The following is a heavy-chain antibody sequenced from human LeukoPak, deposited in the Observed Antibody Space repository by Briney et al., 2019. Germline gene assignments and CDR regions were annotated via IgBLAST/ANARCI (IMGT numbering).Heavy chain of an antibody. CDR3: AKDRSEYYYDSSGRDY. CDR2: INGDGRSI. Sequence: GGSLRLSCAASGFTFSNFWMHWVRQAPGKGLVWVSRINGDGRSISYADSVKGRFTISRDNAKNTLYLQMNSLRAEDTAVYYCAKDRSEYYYDSSGRDYWGQGTLVTVSS. J-gene: IGHJ4*02. D-gene: IGHD3-22*01. V-gene: IGHV3-74*01. CDR1: GFTFSNFW.